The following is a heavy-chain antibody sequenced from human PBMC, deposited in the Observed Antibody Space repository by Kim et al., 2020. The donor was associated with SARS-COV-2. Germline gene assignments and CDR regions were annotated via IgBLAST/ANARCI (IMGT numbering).Heavy chain of an antibody. CDR3: ARHLHITTVTVYWYFDL. CDR2: IFGSGSGT. V-gene: IGHV3-23*01. J-gene: IGHJ2*01. D-gene: IGHD1-1*01. Sequence: GGSLRLSCAASGLTFRNSAMSWVRQAPGKGLEWVSGIFGSGSGTYYADSVKGRFTISRDNSQSTLYMQMDNLRADDTAVYYCARHLHITTVTVYWYFDLWGRGTLVPVSS. CDR1: GLTFRNSA.